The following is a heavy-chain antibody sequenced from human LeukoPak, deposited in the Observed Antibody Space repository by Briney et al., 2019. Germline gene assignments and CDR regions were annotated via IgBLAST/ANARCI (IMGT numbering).Heavy chain of an antibody. J-gene: IGHJ6*03. CDR2: IKQEGSEK. V-gene: IGHV3-7*03. CDR1: GFTFNSYW. Sequence: QPGGSLRLSCAASGFTFNSYWMSWARQAPGKGLEWVANIKQEGSEKYYVDSVNGRFTISRDNAKNSLSLQMNSLRAEDTAVYYGARARNMDVWGKGTTVTVSS. CDR3: ARARNMDV.